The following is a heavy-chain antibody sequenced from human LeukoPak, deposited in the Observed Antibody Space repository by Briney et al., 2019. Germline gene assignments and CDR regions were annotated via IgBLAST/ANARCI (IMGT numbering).Heavy chain of an antibody. D-gene: IGHD4-17*01. Sequence: ASVKVSCKASGYTFSDYFMHWVRQAPGQELEWMGWISPEGGDTHYAQRFQGRVTMTRDTSISAAYMELTSLSSDDTAVYYCARNYGHNSKYFDLWGQGTLVTVSS. CDR3: ARNYGHNSKYFDL. CDR1: GYTFSDYF. J-gene: IGHJ4*02. CDR2: ISPEGGDT. V-gene: IGHV1-2*02.